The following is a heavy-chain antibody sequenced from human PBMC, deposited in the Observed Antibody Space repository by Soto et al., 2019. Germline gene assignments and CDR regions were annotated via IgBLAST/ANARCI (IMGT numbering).Heavy chain of an antibody. D-gene: IGHD3-10*01. CDR1: GGSIISYY. CDR3: ARVLSGSSLFDY. Sequence: SETLSLTCTVSGGSIISYYWSWIRQPPGKGLEWIGYIYYSGSTNYNPSLKSLVTISVDTSKNQFSLNLSSVTAADTAVYYCARVLSGSSLFDYWGQGILVTVSS. CDR2: IYYSGST. V-gene: IGHV4-59*01. J-gene: IGHJ4*02.